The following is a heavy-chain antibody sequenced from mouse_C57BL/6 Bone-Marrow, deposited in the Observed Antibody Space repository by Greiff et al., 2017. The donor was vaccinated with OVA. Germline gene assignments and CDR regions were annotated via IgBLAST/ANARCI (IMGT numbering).Heavy chain of an antibody. V-gene: IGHV1-66*01. Sequence: QVQLQQSGPELVKPGASVKISCKASGYSFTSYYIHWVKQRPGQGLEWIGWIYPGSGNTKYNEKFKGKATLTADTSSSTAYMQLSSLTSEDSAVYYCARGPRYDHDYWGQGTTLTVSS. CDR3: ARGPRYDHDY. CDR2: IYPGSGNT. J-gene: IGHJ2*01. D-gene: IGHD2-3*01. CDR1: GYSFTSYY.